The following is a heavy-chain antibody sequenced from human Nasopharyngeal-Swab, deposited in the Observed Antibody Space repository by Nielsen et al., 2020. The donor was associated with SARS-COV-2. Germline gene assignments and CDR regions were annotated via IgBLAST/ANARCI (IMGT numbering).Heavy chain of an antibody. CDR1: GFTFGDYA. Sequence: GESLKISCTASGFTFGDYAMSWVRQAPGKGLEWVGFIRSKAYGGTTEYAASVKGRFTISRDDSKSIAYLQMNSLKTEDTAVYYCTRGDNGSYQGYYYGMDVWGQGTTVTVSS. CDR2: IRSKAYGGTT. V-gene: IGHV3-49*04. J-gene: IGHJ6*02. D-gene: IGHD1-26*01. CDR3: TRGDNGSYQGYYYGMDV.